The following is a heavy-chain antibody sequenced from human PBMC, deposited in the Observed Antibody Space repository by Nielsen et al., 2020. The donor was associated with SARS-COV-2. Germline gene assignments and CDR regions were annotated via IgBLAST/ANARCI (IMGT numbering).Heavy chain of an antibody. Sequence: GSLRLSCAASGFTFSSYAMHWVRQAPGKGLEWVAVISYDGSNKYYADSVKGRFTISRDNSKNTLYLQMNSLRAEDTAVYYCARGQYDSIIWGQGTMVTVSS. D-gene: IGHD3-22*01. J-gene: IGHJ3*02. CDR1: GFTFSSYA. CDR3: ARGQYDSII. CDR2: ISYDGSNK. V-gene: IGHV3-30*14.